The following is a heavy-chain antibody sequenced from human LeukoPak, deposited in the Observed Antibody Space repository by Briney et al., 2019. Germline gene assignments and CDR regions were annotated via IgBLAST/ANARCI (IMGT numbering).Heavy chain of an antibody. CDR2: IYDGDKT. D-gene: IGHD3-3*02. J-gene: IGHJ4*01. Sequence: GGSLRLSCAVSGFSVSSDYMSWVRQAPGKGLEWVSVIYDGDKTYYADSVKGRFTISKDNAENTLYLQMNSLRAEDTAVYYCARDGASTFMAQFDYWGHGTLVTVSS. CDR3: ARDGASTFMAQFDY. V-gene: IGHV3-53*01. CDR1: GFSVSSDY.